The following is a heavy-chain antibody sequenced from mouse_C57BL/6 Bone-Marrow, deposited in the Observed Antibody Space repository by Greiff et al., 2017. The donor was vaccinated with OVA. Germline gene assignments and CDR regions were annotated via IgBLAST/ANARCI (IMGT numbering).Heavy chain of an antibody. J-gene: IGHJ4*01. Sequence: QVQLQQSGAELVRPGTSVKVSCKASGYAFTNYLIEWVKQRPGQGLEWIGVINPGSGGTNYNEKFKGKATLTADKSSSTAYMQLSSLTSEDSAVYFCARSDYYGSSLRYAMDYWGQGTSVTVSS. CDR1: GYAFTNYL. CDR2: INPGSGGT. CDR3: ARSDYYGSSLRYAMDY. D-gene: IGHD1-1*01. V-gene: IGHV1-54*01.